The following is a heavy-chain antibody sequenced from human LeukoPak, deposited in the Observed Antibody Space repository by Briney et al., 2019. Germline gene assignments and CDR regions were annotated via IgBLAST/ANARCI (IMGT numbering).Heavy chain of an antibody. CDR3: ATGERALDGYYFDY. V-gene: IGHV1-69*04. J-gene: IGHJ4*02. CDR1: GGTFSSYA. CDR2: IIPILGIA. Sequence: GASVKVSCKASGGTFSSYAIIWVRQAPGQGLEWMGRIIPILGIANYAQKFQGRVTITADKSTSTAYMELSSLRSEDTAVYYCATGERALDGYYFDYWGQGTLVTVSS. D-gene: IGHD3-16*01.